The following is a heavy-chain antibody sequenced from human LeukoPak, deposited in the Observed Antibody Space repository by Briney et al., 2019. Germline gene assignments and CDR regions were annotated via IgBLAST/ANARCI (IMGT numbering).Heavy chain of an antibody. Sequence: PSQTLSLTCTVSGGSISSGGYYWSWIRQHPGKGLEWIGYIYYSGSTYYNPSLKSRVTISVDTSKNQFSLKLSSVTATDTAVYYCARGGRGVIITWYYFDYWGQGTLVTVSS. D-gene: IGHD3-10*01. CDR3: ARGGRGVIITWYYFDY. CDR2: IYYSGST. CDR1: GGSISSGGYY. V-gene: IGHV4-31*03. J-gene: IGHJ4*02.